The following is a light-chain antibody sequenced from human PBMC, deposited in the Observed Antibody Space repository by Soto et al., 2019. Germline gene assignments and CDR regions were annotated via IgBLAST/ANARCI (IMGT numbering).Light chain of an antibody. CDR2: GAS. V-gene: IGKV3-20*01. Sequence: ENVLTQSPGTLSLSPGERATLSCRASQSVSSTFLAWYQHKPGQAPRLLIYGASSRATGIPDRFSGSGSGTGFTLIISRLEPEDFAVYYCQQYGSSPLMYSFGQGTKLEIK. CDR3: QQYGSSPLMYS. CDR1: QSVSSTF. J-gene: IGKJ2*01.